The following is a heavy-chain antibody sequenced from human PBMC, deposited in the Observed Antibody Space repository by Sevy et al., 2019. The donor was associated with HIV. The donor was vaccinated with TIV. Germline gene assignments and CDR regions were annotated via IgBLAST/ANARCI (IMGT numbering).Heavy chain of an antibody. CDR2: INPSGGST. J-gene: IGHJ3*02. CDR3: ARDQGDSSGSEGAFDI. V-gene: IGHV1-46*01. Sequence: ASVKVSCKASGYTFTSYYMHWVRQAPGQGLEWMGIINPSGGSTSYAQKFQGRVTMTRDTSTSTVYMELSSLRSEDTAVYYCARDQGDSSGSEGAFDIWGQGTMVTVSS. CDR1: GYTFTSYY. D-gene: IGHD3-22*01.